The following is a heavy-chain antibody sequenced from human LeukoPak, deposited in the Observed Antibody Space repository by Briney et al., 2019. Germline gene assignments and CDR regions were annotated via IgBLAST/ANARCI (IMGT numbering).Heavy chain of an antibody. D-gene: IGHD3-3*01. J-gene: IGHJ4*02. Sequence: SETLSLTCTVSGGSISSSSYYWGWIRQPPGKGLEWIGRIYYSGSTYYNPSLKSRVTISVDTSKNQFSLKLSSVTAADTAVYYCARHKAIFGVVQNPLDYWGQGTLVTVSS. CDR3: ARHKAIFGVVQNPLDY. CDR1: GGSISSSSYY. V-gene: IGHV4-39*01. CDR2: IYYSGST.